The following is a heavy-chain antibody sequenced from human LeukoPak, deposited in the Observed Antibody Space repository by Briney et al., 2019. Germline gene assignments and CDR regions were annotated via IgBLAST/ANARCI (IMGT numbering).Heavy chain of an antibody. CDR1: GFTFSDYY. J-gene: IGHJ4*02. D-gene: IGHD1-26*01. Sequence: GGSLRLSCAASGFTFSDYYMSWIRQAPGKGLEWVSYISSSGSTIYYADSVKGRFTISRDNAKNSLYLQMNSLRAEDTAVYYCARFSRENLGSYYEGVFDYWGQGTLVTVSS. CDR2: ISSSGSTI. V-gene: IGHV3-11*01. CDR3: ARFSRENLGSYYEGVFDY.